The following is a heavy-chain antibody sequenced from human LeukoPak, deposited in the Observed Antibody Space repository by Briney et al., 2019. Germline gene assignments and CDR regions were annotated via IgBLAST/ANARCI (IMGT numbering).Heavy chain of an antibody. J-gene: IGHJ4*02. CDR2: INPNSGGT. D-gene: IGHD6-19*01. CDR3: ARGGLLYSSGWYYFDY. Sequence: ASVKVSCKASGYTFTGYYMHWVRQAPGQGLEWKGWINPNSGGTNYAQKFQSWVTMTRDPSISTAYMELSRLRSDDTAVSYCARGGLLYSSGWYYFDYWGQGTLVTVSS. V-gene: IGHV1-2*04. CDR1: GYTFTGYY.